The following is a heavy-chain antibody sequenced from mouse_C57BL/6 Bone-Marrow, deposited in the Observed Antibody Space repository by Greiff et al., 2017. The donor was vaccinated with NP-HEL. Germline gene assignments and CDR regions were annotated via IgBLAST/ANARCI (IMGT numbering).Heavy chain of an antibody. D-gene: IGHD3-2*02. J-gene: IGHJ1*03. CDR1: GYTFTSYG. CDR3: ARRAAQATGWDFGV. V-gene: IGHV1-81*01. Sequence: QVQLKESGAELARPGASVKLSCKASGYTFTSYGISWVKQRTGQGLEWIGEIYPRSGNTYYNEKFKGKATLTVDKSSSTAYMQLSSPTAEDTAVYFCARRAAQATGWDFGVSGTGATVTVST. CDR2: IYPRSGNT.